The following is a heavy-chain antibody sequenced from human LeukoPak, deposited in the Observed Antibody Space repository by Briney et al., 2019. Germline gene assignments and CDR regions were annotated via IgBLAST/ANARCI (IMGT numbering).Heavy chain of an antibody. CDR2: ISDSGASI. J-gene: IGHJ4*02. CDR3: TQGLHLYGSFDN. D-gene: IGHD1-26*01. V-gene: IGHV3-23*01. Sequence: GGSLRLSCAASRFTFSSYAMSWVRQAPGKGLEWVSGISDSGASIYYANSVKGRFTISRDNSKNTLYLQLNSLRAEDTALYYCTQGLHLYGSFDNWGQGTLVTVSS. CDR1: RFTFSSYA.